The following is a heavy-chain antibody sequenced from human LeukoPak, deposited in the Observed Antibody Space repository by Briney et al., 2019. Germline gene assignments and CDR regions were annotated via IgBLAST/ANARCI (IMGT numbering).Heavy chain of an antibody. D-gene: IGHD5-18*01. Sequence: SETLSLTCTVSGGSISSYYWSWIRQPPGKGLEWIGYIYYSGSTYYNASLKSRVTISVDTSKNQFSLDLSSVTAAEKAIYYCAGGYSSGYFPYWGQGTPVTVSS. CDR2: IYYSGST. V-gene: IGHV4-59*04. J-gene: IGHJ4*02. CDR3: AGGYSSGYFPY. CDR1: GGSISSYY.